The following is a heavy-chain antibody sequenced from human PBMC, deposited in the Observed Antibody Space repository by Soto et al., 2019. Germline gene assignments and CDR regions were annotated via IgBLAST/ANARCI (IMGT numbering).Heavy chain of an antibody. Sequence: PGGSLRLSCAASGFTFSSCSMNWVRQAPGKGLEWVSSISSSSSYIYYADSVKGRFTISRDNAKNSLYLQMNSLRAEDTAVYYCASGWEPSSRTPIDYWGQGTLVTVSS. J-gene: IGHJ4*02. V-gene: IGHV3-21*01. D-gene: IGHD1-26*01. CDR3: ASGWEPSSRTPIDY. CDR1: GFTFSSCS. CDR2: ISSSSSYI.